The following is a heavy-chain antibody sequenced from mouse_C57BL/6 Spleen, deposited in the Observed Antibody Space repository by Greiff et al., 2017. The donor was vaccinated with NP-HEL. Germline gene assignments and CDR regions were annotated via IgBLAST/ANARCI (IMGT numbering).Heavy chain of an antibody. Sequence: QVQLKQSGPGLVQPSQSLSITCTVSGFSLTSYGVHWVRQSPGKGLEWLGVIWSGGSTDYNAAFISRLSLSKDNSKSQVFFQMNSLQADDTAIYFCASSSSNWYFDVWGTGTTVTVSS. V-gene: IGHV2-2*01. CDR3: ASSSSNWYFDV. CDR2: IWSGGST. J-gene: IGHJ1*03. D-gene: IGHD1-1*01. CDR1: GFSLTSYG.